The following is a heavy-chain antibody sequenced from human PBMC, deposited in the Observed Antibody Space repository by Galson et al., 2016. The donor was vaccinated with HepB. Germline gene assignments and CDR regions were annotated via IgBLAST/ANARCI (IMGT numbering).Heavy chain of an antibody. CDR1: GFRFSDYP. CDR3: ARSLSSAWHTFDS. Sequence: SLRLSCAASGFRFSDYPMHWIRQAPGQAPGEGLEWVAVTSEDESQKYVADSVKGRFTISRDNSRSILYLQTNRLRREDTAIYYCARSLSSAWHTFDSWGQGTLVPVSS. V-gene: IGHV3-30*04. J-gene: IGHJ4*02. D-gene: IGHD6-25*01. CDR2: TSEDESQK.